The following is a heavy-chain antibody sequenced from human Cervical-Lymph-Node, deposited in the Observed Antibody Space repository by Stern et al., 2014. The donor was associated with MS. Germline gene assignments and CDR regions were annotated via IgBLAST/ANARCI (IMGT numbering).Heavy chain of an antibody. Sequence: QVTLRESGPTLVKPTQTLTLTCTFSGFSLNITGVGVGWIRQPPGKALEWLAVIYWDDNKRYSPSLESRLTITKGTSKNRVVLTMTNMDPVDTATYYCAHATGFCTDTGCSALPDYWGQGTLVTVSS. J-gene: IGHJ4*02. CDR1: GFSLNITGVG. V-gene: IGHV2-5*02. D-gene: IGHD2-8*02. CDR3: AHATGFCTDTGCSALPDY. CDR2: IYWDDNK.